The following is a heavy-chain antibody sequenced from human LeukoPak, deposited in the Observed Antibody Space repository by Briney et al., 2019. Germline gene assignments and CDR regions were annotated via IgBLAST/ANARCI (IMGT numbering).Heavy chain of an antibody. D-gene: IGHD3-16*01. CDR2: INHSGST. Sequence: PSETLSLTCAVYGGSFSGYYWSWIRQPPGKGLEWIGEINHSGSTNYNPSLKSRVTISVDTSKNQFSLKLSSVAAADTAVYYCARSLDSSYATGDDYWGQGTLVTVSS. CDR1: GGSFSGYY. J-gene: IGHJ4*02. CDR3: ARSLDSSYATGDDY. V-gene: IGHV4-34*01.